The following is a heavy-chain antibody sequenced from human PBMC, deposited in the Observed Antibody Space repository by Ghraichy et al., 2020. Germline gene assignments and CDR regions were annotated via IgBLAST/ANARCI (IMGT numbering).Heavy chain of an antibody. D-gene: IGHD2-21*02. CDR2: ISGSGSGT. CDR3: EGSLVVVTAYDVFDI. V-gene: IGHV3-23*01. J-gene: IGHJ3*02. CDR1: GITFSSYA. Sequence: GGSLRLSCAASGITFSSYAMTWVRQAPGRGLEWVSTISGSGSGTFYADSVKGRFTISRDDSKNRLYLQMNSLRAEDTAVYFGEGSLVVVTAYDVFDIWGQGTMVSVSS.